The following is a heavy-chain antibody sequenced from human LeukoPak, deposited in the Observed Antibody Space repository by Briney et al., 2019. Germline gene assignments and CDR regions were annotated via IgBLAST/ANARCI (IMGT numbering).Heavy chain of an antibody. CDR2: ISGSGGST. D-gene: IGHD3-16*02. CDR3: AKAEKMITFGGVIVIRNQPPYFDY. V-gene: IGHV3-23*01. CDR1: GLTFSSYA. J-gene: IGHJ4*02. Sequence: GGSLRLSCAASGLTFSSYAMSWVRQAPGKGLEWVSAISGSGGSTYYADSVKGRFTISRDNSKNTLYLQMNSLRAEDTAVYYCAKAEKMITFGGVIVIRNQPPYFDYWGQGTLVTVSS.